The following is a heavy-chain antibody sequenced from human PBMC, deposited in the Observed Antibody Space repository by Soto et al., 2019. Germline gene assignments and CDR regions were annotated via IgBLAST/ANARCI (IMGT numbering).Heavy chain of an antibody. D-gene: IGHD3-9*01. CDR1: GYTFTSYG. CDR3: ARDLADILTGYYIV. Sequence: ASVKVSCKASGYTFTSYGISWVRQAPGQGLEWMGIINPGNGNTSYAQKFQGRVTITRDTSASTAYMELSSLRSEDTAVYYCARDLADILTGYYIVWGQGTLVTVSS. V-gene: IGHV1-18*01. CDR2: INPGNGNT. J-gene: IGHJ4*02.